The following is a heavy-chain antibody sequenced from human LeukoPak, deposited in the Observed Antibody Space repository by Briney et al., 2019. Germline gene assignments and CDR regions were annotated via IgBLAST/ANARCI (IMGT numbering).Heavy chain of an antibody. D-gene: IGHD5-12*01. CDR2: INPSGGST. CDR1: GYTFSSYY. Sequence: ASVKVSCPSSGYTFSSYYIHWVRQAPGQGLEWMGIINPSGGSTSYAQKFQGRVTMTRDTSTSTDYMELSSLRSEDTAVYYCARGRSGYSPDYWGQGTLVTVSS. V-gene: IGHV1-46*01. CDR3: ARGRSGYSPDY. J-gene: IGHJ4*02.